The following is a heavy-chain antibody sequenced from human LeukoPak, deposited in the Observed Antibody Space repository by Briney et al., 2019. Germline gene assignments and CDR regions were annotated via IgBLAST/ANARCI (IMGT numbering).Heavy chain of an antibody. V-gene: IGHV4-34*01. Sequence: SETLSLTCAVYGGSFSGYYWSWIRQPPGKGLEWIGEINHSGSTNYNPSLKSRVTISVDTSKNQFSLKLSSVTAADTAVYYCARGRSSSWYVGQYYFDYWGQGNLVTVSS. CDR3: ARGRSSSWYVGQYYFDY. J-gene: IGHJ4*02. CDR2: INHSGST. D-gene: IGHD6-13*01. CDR1: GGSFSGYY.